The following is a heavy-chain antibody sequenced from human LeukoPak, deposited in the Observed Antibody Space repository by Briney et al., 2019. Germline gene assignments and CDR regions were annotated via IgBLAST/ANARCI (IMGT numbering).Heavy chain of an antibody. V-gene: IGHV3-23*01. CDR1: GFSFNNNA. J-gene: IGHJ3*01. D-gene: IGHD2-2*01. CDR3: ARCTASCYANAFDV. Sequence: GGSLRLSCAASGFSFNNNAMSWVRQAPGKGLDWVSAINGGGDATEYADSVKGRFTISRDNSKKTLYLQMNSLRPEDTAVYYCARCTASCYANAFDVWGQGTLLTVSS. CDR2: INGGGDAT.